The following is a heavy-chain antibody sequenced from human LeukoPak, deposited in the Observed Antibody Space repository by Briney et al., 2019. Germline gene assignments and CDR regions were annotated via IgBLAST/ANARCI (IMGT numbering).Heavy chain of an antibody. CDR2: INPSDGST. D-gene: IGHD2-15*01. V-gene: IGHV1-46*01. CDR1: GYTFTTYY. CDR3: AKVRLGYCSGGSCSRGGTPMDV. J-gene: IGHJ6*03. Sequence: GASVKVSCKASGYTFTTYYMHWVRQAPGQGLEWMGIINPSDGSTNYAQRFQGRVTMTRDMSTSTVYMDLSSLRSEDTAVYYCAKVRLGYCSGGSCSRGGTPMDVWGKGTTVTISS.